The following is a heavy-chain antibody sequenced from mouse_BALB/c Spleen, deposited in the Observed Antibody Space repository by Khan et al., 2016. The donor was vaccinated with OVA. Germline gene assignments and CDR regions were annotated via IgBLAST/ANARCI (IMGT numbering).Heavy chain of an antibody. CDR2: ISSDGDYT. V-gene: IGHV5-9-3*01. D-gene: IGHD2-1*01. J-gene: IGHJ3*01. Sequence: EVQVVESGGGLVKPGGSLKLSCAASGFTFSTYAMSWVRQTPEKRLEWVATISSDGDYTYYPDNVTGRFTISRDNATNTLYLQMSSLRSVDTAMYYCARSPYGNFAYWGQGTLVTVSA. CDR3: ARSPYGNFAY. CDR1: GFTFSTYA.